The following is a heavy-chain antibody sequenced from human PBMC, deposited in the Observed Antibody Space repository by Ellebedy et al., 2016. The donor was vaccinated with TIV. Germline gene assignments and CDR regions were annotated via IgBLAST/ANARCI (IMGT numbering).Heavy chain of an antibody. CDR2: ISYDGSNK. CDR3: TRENWYIDY. D-gene: IGHD1-1*01. J-gene: IGHJ4*02. CDR1: GFTFSSYA. V-gene: IGHV3-30-3*01. Sequence: GESLKISCAASGFTFSSYAMHWVRQAPGKGLEWVAVISYDGSNKYYADSVKGRFTISRDNAKNSLYLQMNSLRAEDTAVYYCTRENWYIDYWGQGTLVTVSS.